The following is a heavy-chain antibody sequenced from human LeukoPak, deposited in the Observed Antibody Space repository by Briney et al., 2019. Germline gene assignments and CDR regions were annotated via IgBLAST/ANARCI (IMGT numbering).Heavy chain of an antibody. CDR3: ARSPTVVRIVGGNFDY. J-gene: IGHJ4*02. Sequence: SQTLSLTCTVSGGSISSGGYYWHWIRQHPGKGLEWIGNTYHSGTTYYNPSLKSRVTISVDTSKNQFSLKLSSVTAADTAVYYCARSPTVVRIVGGNFDYWGQGTLVTVSS. V-gene: IGHV4-31*03. CDR2: TYHSGTT. D-gene: IGHD3-10*01. CDR1: GGSISSGGYY.